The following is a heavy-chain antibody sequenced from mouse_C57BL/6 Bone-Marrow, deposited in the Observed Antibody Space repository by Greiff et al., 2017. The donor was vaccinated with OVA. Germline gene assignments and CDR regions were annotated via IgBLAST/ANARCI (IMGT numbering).Heavy chain of an antibody. V-gene: IGHV3-1*01. D-gene: IGHD3-2*02. CDR2: ISYSGST. Sequence: EVKLQESGPGMVKPSQSLSLTCTVTGYSITSGYDWHWIRHFPGNKLEWMGYISYSGSTNYNPSLKSRISITHDTSKNHFFLKLNSVTTEDTATYYCARGGDSSGYVFYAMDYWGQGTSVTVSS. CDR1: GYSITSGYD. J-gene: IGHJ4*01. CDR3: ARGGDSSGYVFYAMDY.